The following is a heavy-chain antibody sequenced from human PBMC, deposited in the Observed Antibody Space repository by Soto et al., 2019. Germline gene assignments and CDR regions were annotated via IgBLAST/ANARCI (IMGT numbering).Heavy chain of an antibody. D-gene: IGHD6-6*01. Sequence: ASVKVSCKPSGYPFTDLYIHWVRQAPGLGLEWMGWIDPRSGASRKTQRFQGRFTMTRDTSTNTVYMELSSVTAADTAVYYCAREYSSSSETKQYYFDYWGQGTLVTVSS. CDR1: GYPFTDLY. J-gene: IGHJ4*02. V-gene: IGHV1-2*02. CDR3: AREYSSSSETKQYYFDY. CDR2: IDPRSGAS.